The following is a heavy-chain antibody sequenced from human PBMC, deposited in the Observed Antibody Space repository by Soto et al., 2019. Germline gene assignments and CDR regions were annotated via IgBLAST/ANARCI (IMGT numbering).Heavy chain of an antibody. J-gene: IGHJ4*02. V-gene: IGHV1-18*01. Sequence: ASVKVSCKTSGYTFTNYAIAGVRQAPGQGLEWMGWTSAYNGDTNYAQKLHGRGTMTTDTATSTAYMELRSLRSDDTAVSYCARGFYGGYYFDFWGPGTLVTVSS. CDR2: TSAYNGDT. CDR1: GYTFTNYA. D-gene: IGHD2-15*01. CDR3: ARGFYGGYYFDF.